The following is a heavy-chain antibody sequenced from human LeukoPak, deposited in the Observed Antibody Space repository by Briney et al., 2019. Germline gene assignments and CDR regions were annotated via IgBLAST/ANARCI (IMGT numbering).Heavy chain of an antibody. Sequence: GASVKVSCKASGGTFSSYAISWVRQAPGQGLEWMGRIIPILGIANYAQKFQGRVTITADKSTSTAYMELSSLRSEDTAVYYCARGARGVVVPFDSWGKGTLVTFSS. CDR3: ARGARGVVVPFDS. CDR2: IIPILGIA. D-gene: IGHD3-22*01. J-gene: IGHJ4*02. CDR1: GGTFSSYA. V-gene: IGHV1-69*04.